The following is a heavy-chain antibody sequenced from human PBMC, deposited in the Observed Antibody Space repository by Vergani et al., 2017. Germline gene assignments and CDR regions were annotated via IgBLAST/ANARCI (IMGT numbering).Heavy chain of an antibody. V-gene: IGHV3-15*07. CDR1: GFSFRNAW. D-gene: IGHD2-15*01. Sequence: EVQLVESGGGIVKPGGSLRLSCVASGFSFRNAWMNWVRRTPGKGLEWVGRIKSTFDRGTTDYAAAVKGRFTISRDDSKNTLFLQMNGLKTEDIGVYYCTTDPGYCCDGSCYWIRDHHYYGMDVWVQRTTVAVSS. J-gene: IGHJ6*02. CDR3: TTDPGYCCDGSCYWIRDHHYYGMDV. CDR2: IKSTFDRGTT.